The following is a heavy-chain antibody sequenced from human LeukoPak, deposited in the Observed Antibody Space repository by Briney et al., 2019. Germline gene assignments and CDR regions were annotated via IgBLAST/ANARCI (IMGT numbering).Heavy chain of an antibody. D-gene: IGHD6-13*01. CDR3: ASPSIAAAGTDY. CDR2: IYYSGST. Sequence: PSETLSLTCTVSGGSISSSSYYWGWIRQPPGKGLEWIGSIYYSGSTYYNPSLKSRVTISVDTSKNQFSLKLSSVTAADTAVYYCASPSIAAAGTDYWGQGALVTVSP. J-gene: IGHJ4*02. CDR1: GGSISSSSYY. V-gene: IGHV4-39*01.